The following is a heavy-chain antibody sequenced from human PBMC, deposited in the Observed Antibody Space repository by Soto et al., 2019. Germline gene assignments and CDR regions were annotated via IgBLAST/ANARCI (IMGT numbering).Heavy chain of an antibody. J-gene: IGHJ3*02. Sequence: QVQLVKSGGGVVQPGRSLRLSCAASGFTFSRYGMHWVRQAPGKGLDWVAVISYNGGAQYYADAVKGRFTISRNNSRKTLHLKMNSLGPEDTAVYYCAKEPFDVSGRNAFNICGQGTRVTASS. V-gene: IGHV3-30*18. CDR3: AKEPFDVSGRNAFNI. D-gene: IGHD3-16*01. CDR1: GFTFSRYG. CDR2: ISYNGGAQ.